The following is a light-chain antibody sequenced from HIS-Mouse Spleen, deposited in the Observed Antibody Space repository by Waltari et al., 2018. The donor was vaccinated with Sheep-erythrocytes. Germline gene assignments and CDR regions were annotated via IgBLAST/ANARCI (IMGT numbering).Light chain of an antibody. CDR3: AAWDDSLNGYV. CDR2: EVS. Sequence: QSALTQPPSASGSPGQSVTISCTGTSSDVGGYNYVSWYQQHPGKAPKLMIYEVSKRPSGVPDRFSGSKSGNTASRAISGLQSEDEADYYCAAWDDSLNGYVFGTGTKVTVL. CDR1: SSDVGGYNY. V-gene: IGLV2-8*01. J-gene: IGLJ1*01.